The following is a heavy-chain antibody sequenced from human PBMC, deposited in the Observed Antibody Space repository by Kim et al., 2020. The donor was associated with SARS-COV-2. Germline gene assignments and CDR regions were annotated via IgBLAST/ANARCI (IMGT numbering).Heavy chain of an antibody. CDR3: AKDIGVIVGATPDY. J-gene: IGHJ4*02. D-gene: IGHD1-26*01. V-gene: IGHV3-23*01. Sequence: ADSVKGRFTISRDNSKNTLYLQMNSLRAEDTAVYYCAKDIGVIVGATPDYWGQGTLVTVSS.